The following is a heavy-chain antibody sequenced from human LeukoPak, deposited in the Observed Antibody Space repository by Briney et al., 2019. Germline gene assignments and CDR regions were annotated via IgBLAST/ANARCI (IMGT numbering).Heavy chain of an antibody. Sequence: PRESLKISCKGSGNSFTNYWIGWVRQMPGKGLEWMGIIYPGDSETRNSPSFQGQVTISADKSISTAYLQWSSLKASDTAMYYCASLTGTYFDYWGQGTLVTVSS. D-gene: IGHD7-27*01. V-gene: IGHV5-51*01. CDR1: GNSFTNYW. J-gene: IGHJ4*02. CDR2: IYPGDSET. CDR3: ASLTGTYFDY.